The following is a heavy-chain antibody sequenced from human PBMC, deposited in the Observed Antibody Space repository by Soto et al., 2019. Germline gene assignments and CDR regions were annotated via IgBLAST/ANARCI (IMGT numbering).Heavy chain of an antibody. J-gene: IGHJ3*02. CDR1: GFKFDDYA. CDR2: ISWKSGDI. Sequence: EVQLVESGGGLVQPGGSLRLSCAASGFKFDDYAMHWVRQAPGKGLEWVSGISWKSGDINYADSLKGRFTISRDNAKNSLFLQMNNLSADDTALYYCVKEKVPTFLHAFDIWGQGTMVTVSS. CDR3: VKEKVPTFLHAFDI. D-gene: IGHD3-16*01. V-gene: IGHV3-9*01.